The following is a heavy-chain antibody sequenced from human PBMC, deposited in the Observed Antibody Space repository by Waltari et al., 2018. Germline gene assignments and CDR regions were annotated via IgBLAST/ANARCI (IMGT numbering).Heavy chain of an antibody. D-gene: IGHD6-19*01. Sequence: EILLLESGGALVQPGGSLRLSCVASGFTFSSYHWTWVRLAPGKGVERVSSIGRSNAITYSADSGRGRFTISRDNSKNTVYLQMNSLRAEDTAIYYCTKEQSPVGVADYWGQGTLVTVSS. CDR3: TKEQSPVGVADY. J-gene: IGHJ4*02. V-gene: IGHV3-23*01. CDR2: IGRSNAIT. CDR1: GFTFSSYH.